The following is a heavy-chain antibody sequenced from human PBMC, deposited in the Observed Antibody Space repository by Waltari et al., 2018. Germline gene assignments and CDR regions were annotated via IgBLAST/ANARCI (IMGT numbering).Heavy chain of an antibody. CDR1: GGSIRSYY. J-gene: IGHJ6*03. Sequence: QVQLQESGPGLVKPSETLSLTCTVSGGSIRSYYWSWIRQHPGKGLAWIGYLHYSGSTNYNPSLKSRVNISVDTSKNQFSLKLSSVTAADTAVYYCARGPPGGFRELLPSGYYYYMDVWGKGTTVTVSS. D-gene: IGHD3-10*01. CDR2: LHYSGST. CDR3: ARGPPGGFRELLPSGYYYYMDV. V-gene: IGHV4-59*01.